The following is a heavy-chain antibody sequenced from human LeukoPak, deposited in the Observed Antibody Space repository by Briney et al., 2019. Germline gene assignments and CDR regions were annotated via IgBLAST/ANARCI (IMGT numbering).Heavy chain of an antibody. V-gene: IGHV3-66*01. CDR1: GFTVSSNY. CDR3: AREPSFEAFDI. Sequence: GGSLRLSCTASGFTVSSNYMSWVRQAPGKGLEWVSVIYSGGSTYYADSVKGRFTISRDNSKNTLYLQMNSLRAEDTAVYYCAREPSFEAFDIWGQGTMVTVSS. CDR2: IYSGGST. J-gene: IGHJ3*02.